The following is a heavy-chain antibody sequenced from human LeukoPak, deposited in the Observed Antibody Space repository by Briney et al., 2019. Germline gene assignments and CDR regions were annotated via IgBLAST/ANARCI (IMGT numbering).Heavy chain of an antibody. V-gene: IGHV3-48*01. Sequence: GGSLRLSCAASGFTFSSYSMNWVRRAPGKGLEWVSHISTGSSTIYYADSVRGRFTISRDNAKNSLYLQMNSLRAEDTAVYYCARDFAGWGYFDLWGRGTQVTVSS. CDR3: ARDFAGWGYFDL. D-gene: IGHD3-9*01. J-gene: IGHJ2*01. CDR2: ISTGSSTI. CDR1: GFTFSSYS.